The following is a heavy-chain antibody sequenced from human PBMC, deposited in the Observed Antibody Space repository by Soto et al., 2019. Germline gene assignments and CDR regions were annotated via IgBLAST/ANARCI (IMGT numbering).Heavy chain of an antibody. CDR2: ISYDGSNK. CDR1: GFTFSSYG. CDR3: AKELTFSTSSNGMDV. Sequence: QVQLVESGGGVVQPGRSLRLSCAASGFTFSSYGMHWVRQAPGKGLEWVAVISYDGSNKNYADSVKGRFTISRDKSKNTLYLQMNSLRAEDTAVYYCAKELTFSTSSNGMDVWGQGTTVTVSS. D-gene: IGHD2-2*01. V-gene: IGHV3-30*18. J-gene: IGHJ6*02.